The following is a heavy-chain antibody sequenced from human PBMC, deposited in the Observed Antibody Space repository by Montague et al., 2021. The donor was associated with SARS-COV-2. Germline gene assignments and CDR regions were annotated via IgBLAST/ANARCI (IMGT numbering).Heavy chain of an antibody. CDR3: ARGSGCSGGSCYSEWDPYYYYGMDV. CDR2: ISDSGST. Sequence: SETLSLTCTVSGGSISSFYWSWFRQPPGKGLEWIGYISDSGSTNYNPSLTSRATMSVDTSENQFSLKLSSVTAADTAVYYCARGSGCSGGSCYSEWDPYYYYGMDVWGQGTTVTVSS. D-gene: IGHD2-15*01. J-gene: IGHJ6*02. V-gene: IGHV4-59*12. CDR1: GGSISSFY.